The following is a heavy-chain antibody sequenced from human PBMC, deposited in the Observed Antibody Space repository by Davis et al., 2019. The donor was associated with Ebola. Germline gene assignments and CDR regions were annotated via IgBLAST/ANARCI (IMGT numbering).Heavy chain of an antibody. CDR1: GFTFSSYA. V-gene: IGHV3-23*01. J-gene: IGHJ2*01. CDR3: ARDRWLLGVWYFDL. CDR2: IIPSGGTT. Sequence: GGSLRLSCAASGFTFSSYAMSWVRQAPGKGLEWVSTIIPSGGTTYYADSVKGRFTISRDNAKNSLYLQMNSLRAEDTAVYYCARDRWLLGVWYFDLWGRGTLVTVSS. D-gene: IGHD3-22*01.